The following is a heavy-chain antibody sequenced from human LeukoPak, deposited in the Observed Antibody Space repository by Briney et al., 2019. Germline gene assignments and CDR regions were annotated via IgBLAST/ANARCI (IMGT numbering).Heavy chain of an antibody. Sequence: GGSLRLSCAASGFTFNTYAMSWVRQAPGKGLEWVSGITSGASTYYADSVKGRFTISRDNSENTLNLQMNSLRAEDTAIYYCAKARAGDITAAFNYWGQGTLVTVSS. V-gene: IGHV3-23*01. CDR2: ITSGAST. CDR1: GFTFNTYA. CDR3: AKARAGDITAAFNY. D-gene: IGHD6-13*01. J-gene: IGHJ4*02.